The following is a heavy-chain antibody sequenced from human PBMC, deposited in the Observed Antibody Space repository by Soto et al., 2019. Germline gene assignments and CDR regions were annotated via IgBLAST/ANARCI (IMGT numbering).Heavy chain of an antibody. D-gene: IGHD3-10*01. J-gene: IGHJ4*02. Sequence: GASVKVSCKASGGTFSSYAISWVRQAPGQGLEWMGGIIPIFGTTNYAQKFQGRVTITTDKSTSTAYMELSSLRSEDTAVYYCAKNHAGPAVYFDYWGQGTLVTVSS. CDR1: GGTFSSYA. CDR2: IIPIFGTT. V-gene: IGHV1-69*05. CDR3: AKNHAGPAVYFDY.